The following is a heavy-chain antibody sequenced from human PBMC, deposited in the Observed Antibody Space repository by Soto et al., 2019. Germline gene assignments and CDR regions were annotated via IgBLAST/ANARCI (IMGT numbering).Heavy chain of an antibody. V-gene: IGHV4-34*01. CDR1: GGSFSGFY. D-gene: IGHD3-3*01. CDR2: INHSGST. CDR3: ARVGGGSYDCWSGYSGFFYYMDV. J-gene: IGHJ6*03. Sequence: SETLSLTCAVYGGSFSGFYWRWIRQPPGKGLEWIGEINHSGSTNYHPSLQGRVTISVDTSKNQFSLKLSSVTAADTAVYYCARVGGGSYDCWSGYSGFFYYMDVWGKGTTVTVSS.